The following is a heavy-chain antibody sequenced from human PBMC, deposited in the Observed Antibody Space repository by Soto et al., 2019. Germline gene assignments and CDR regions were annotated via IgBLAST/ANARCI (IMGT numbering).Heavy chain of an antibody. J-gene: IGHJ4*02. D-gene: IGHD6-13*01. V-gene: IGHV3-21*06. CDR2: ISSSGSHT. CDR3: AREDVQGSSWFRFLDF. CDR1: RFIFGDFG. Sequence: GGSLRLSCAASRFIFGDFGVTWVRQAPGKGLEWVASISSSGSHTHYSDSVKGRFTISRDNARSTLSLQMNSLRVEDTAVYYCAREDVQGSSWFRFLDFWGQGALVTVSS.